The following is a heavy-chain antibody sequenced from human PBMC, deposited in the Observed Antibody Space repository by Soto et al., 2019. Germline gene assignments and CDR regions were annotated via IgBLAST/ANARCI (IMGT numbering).Heavy chain of an antibody. CDR2: ISGSGGST. D-gene: IGHD2-2*01. CDR3: AKNPLCSSTSCYRFRWFDP. J-gene: IGHJ5*02. Sequence: GGSLRLSCAASGFTFSSYAMSWVRQAPGKGLEWVSAISGSGGSTYYADSVKGRFTISRDNSKNTLYLQMNSLRAEDTAVYYCAKNPLCSSTSCYRFRWFDPWGQGTLVTVSS. V-gene: IGHV3-23*01. CDR1: GFTFSSYA.